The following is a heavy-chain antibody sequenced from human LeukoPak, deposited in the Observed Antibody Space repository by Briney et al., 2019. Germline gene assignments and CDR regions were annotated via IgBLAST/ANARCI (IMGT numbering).Heavy chain of an antibody. D-gene: IGHD6-19*01. CDR2: IYYSGST. CDR3: ARQGTVGYSSGWYVRYYFDY. Sequence: SETLSLTCTVSGDSISSSSYYWGWIRQPPGKGLEWIGSIYYSGSTYYHPSLKSRVTMSIDTSKNQFSLKLSSVTAADTAVYYCARQGTVGYSSGWYVRYYFDYWGQGTLVTVSS. V-gene: IGHV4-39*01. J-gene: IGHJ4*02. CDR1: GDSISSSSYY.